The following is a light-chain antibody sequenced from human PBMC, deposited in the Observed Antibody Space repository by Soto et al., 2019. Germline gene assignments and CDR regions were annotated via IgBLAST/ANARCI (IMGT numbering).Light chain of an antibody. CDR2: AAS. J-gene: IGKJ4*01. CDR1: QSITTY. Sequence: DIQMTQSPSSLSASVGDMVTITCRASQSITTYLNWYRQKPGKAPKLLIYAASSLQSGVPSRFSGSGSETEFTLSISSLQPEDFATYFCQQIYSAPLTFGGGTKVDIK. V-gene: IGKV1-39*01. CDR3: QQIYSAPLT.